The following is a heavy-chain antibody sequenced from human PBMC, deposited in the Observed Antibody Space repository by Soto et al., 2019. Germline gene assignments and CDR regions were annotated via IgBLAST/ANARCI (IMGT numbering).Heavy chain of an antibody. Sequence: SVKLDCKASGGTFSIYAISWVLQAPGQGLEWMGGIIPIFGTANYAQKFQGRVTITADESTSTAYMELSSLRSEDTAVYYCARVDHWDTMVRGVINLRYCYYYYGKDVWCQATTVTV. CDR3: ARVDHWDTMVRGVINLRYCYYYYGKDV. CDR1: GGTFSIYA. D-gene: IGHD3-10*01. CDR2: IIPIFGTA. V-gene: IGHV1-69*13. J-gene: IGHJ6*02.